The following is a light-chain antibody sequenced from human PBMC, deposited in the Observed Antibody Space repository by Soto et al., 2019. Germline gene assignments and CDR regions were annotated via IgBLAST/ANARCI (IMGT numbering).Light chain of an antibody. CDR2: LGS. Sequence: DIVMTQSPLSLPVTPGEPASISCRSSQSLLHSNGYNYLDWYLQKPGQSPQLLIYLGSNRSSGVPDRFSGRGSGTDFTLKISRVEAADVGVYYCMQALQTPRTFGQGTKVEI. CDR1: QSLLHSNGYNY. J-gene: IGKJ1*01. V-gene: IGKV2-28*01. CDR3: MQALQTPRT.